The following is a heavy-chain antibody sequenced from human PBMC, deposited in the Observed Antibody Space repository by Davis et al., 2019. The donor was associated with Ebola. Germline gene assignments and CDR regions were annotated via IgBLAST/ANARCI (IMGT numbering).Heavy chain of an antibody. Sequence: GGSLRLSCAASGFTFSGSAMHWVRQAPGKGLEWVSGISGSGDSTYYADSVKGRFTISRDNSKNTLYLQMNSLRAEDTAVYYCARGIGWSYYFDYWGQGTLVTVSS. CDR3: ARGIGWSYYFDY. D-gene: IGHD6-19*01. V-gene: IGHV3-23*01. CDR2: ISGSGDST. CDR1: GFTFSGSA. J-gene: IGHJ4*02.